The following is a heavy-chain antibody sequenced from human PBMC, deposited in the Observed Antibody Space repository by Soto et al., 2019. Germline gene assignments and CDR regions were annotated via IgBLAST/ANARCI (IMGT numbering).Heavy chain of an antibody. V-gene: IGHV3-30-3*01. Sequence: QVQLVESGGGVVQPGRSLRLSCAASGFTFSNYAIHWVRQAPGKGLEWVAVISYDGSNEYYADSVKGRFTISRDNSKDTLYLQMNSVRAEDTAVYYCARERGGLDYWGQGTLVTVSS. J-gene: IGHJ4*02. CDR3: ARERGGLDY. CDR2: ISYDGSNE. D-gene: IGHD3-16*01. CDR1: GFTFSNYA.